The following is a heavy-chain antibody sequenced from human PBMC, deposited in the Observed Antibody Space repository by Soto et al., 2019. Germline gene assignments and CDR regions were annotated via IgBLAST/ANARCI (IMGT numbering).Heavy chain of an antibody. CDR1: GFNFDNYG. V-gene: IGHV3-30*18. CDR3: AKDRVGGTFYTPLGF. J-gene: IGHJ4*02. D-gene: IGHD1-7*01. Sequence: PGGSLRLSCQASGFNFDNYGMHWVRQAPGKGLEWVAVITYDGGFQYDEDSVTGRFTIYRDNSKNTLFLHLNTLKPEDTAVYHCAKDRVGGTFYTPLGFWGQGTLVTVSS. CDR2: ITYDGGFQ.